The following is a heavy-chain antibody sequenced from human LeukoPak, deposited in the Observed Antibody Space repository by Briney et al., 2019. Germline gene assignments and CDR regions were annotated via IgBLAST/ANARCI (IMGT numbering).Heavy chain of an antibody. CDR1: GGSISSYY. J-gene: IGHJ4*02. CDR3: AASSGWRCGPDY. V-gene: IGHV4-59*01. CDR2: IYYSGST. D-gene: IGHD6-25*01. Sequence: PSETLSLTCTVSGGSISSYYWSWIRQPPGKGLEWIGYIYYSGSTNYNPSLKSRVTISVDTSKNQFSLKLSSVTAADTAVYYCAASSGWRCGPDYWGQGTLVTVSS.